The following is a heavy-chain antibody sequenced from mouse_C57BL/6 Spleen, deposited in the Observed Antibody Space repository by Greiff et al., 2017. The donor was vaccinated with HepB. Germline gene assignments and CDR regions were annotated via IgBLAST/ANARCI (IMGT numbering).Heavy chain of an antibody. Sequence: EVMLVESGPELVKPGASVKMSCKASGYTFTDYNMHWVKQSHGKSLEWIGYINPNNGGTSYNQKFKGKATLTVNKSSSTAYMELRSLTSEDSAVYYCARGYYGSRGDYFDYWGQGTTLTVSS. J-gene: IGHJ2*01. CDR1: GYTFTDYN. CDR2: INPNNGGT. D-gene: IGHD1-1*01. CDR3: ARGYYGSRGDYFDY. V-gene: IGHV1-22*01.